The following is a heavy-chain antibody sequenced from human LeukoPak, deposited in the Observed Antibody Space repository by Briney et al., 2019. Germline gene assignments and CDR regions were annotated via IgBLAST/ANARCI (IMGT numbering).Heavy chain of an antibody. J-gene: IGHJ4*02. CDR3: ARDPRDGYGHFDY. D-gene: IGHD5-24*01. CDR2: IYSDGDT. V-gene: IGHV3-66*02. CDR1: GFTFSSNH. Sequence: GGSLRLSCVVSGFTFSSNHMNWVRQAPGKGLEWVSVIYSDGDTYYADSVKGRFTISRDSSRNTLSLQMNSLKPEDTAVYYCARDPRDGYGHFDYWGQGTLVTVSS.